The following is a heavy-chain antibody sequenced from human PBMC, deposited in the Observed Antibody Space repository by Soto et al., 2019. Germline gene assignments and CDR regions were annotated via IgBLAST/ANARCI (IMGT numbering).Heavy chain of an antibody. Sequence: PGWSLSLSCASSVFTFSNAWTSWVRQAPGKGLEWVCRIKSKTDGGTTDYAAPVKGRFTISRDDSKNTLYLQMNSLKTEDTAVYYAYYEAAFDIWGQGTMVTVSS. V-gene: IGHV3-15*01. CDR1: VFTFSNAW. CDR3: YYEAAFDI. CDR2: IKSKTDGGTT. J-gene: IGHJ3*02. D-gene: IGHD3-22*01.